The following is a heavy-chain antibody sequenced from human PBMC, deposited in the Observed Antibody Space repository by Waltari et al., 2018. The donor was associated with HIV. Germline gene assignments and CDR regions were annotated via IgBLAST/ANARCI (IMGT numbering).Heavy chain of an antibody. Sequence: EVQLVESGGGLVQPGGSLTLSCAASGFTFRSYWMHWVRQAPGKGLVWVSGIQSDGSSTSYADFVKGRFTISRDNAKNTLYVEMNSLRAEDTAVYYCARGEATVVRGVYYYGMDVWGQGTTVTVSS. CDR1: GFTFRSYW. CDR2: IQSDGSST. V-gene: IGHV3-74*01. CDR3: ARGEATVVRGVYYYGMDV. D-gene: IGHD3-10*01. J-gene: IGHJ6*02.